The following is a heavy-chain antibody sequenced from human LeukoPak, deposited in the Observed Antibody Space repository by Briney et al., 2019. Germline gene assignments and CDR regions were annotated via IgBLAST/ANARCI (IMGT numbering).Heavy chain of an antibody. Sequence: PGRSLRLSCVASGFPFRSYAMTWVRQTPGKGLESVSVITDDEDTYYADSVKGRFTISRDNSQNTVFLQMNSLRVEDTAVYYCAKVDYWSPENYFDSWGQGTLVTVSS. CDR2: ITDDEDT. CDR1: GFPFRSYA. CDR3: AKVDYWSPENYFDS. J-gene: IGHJ4*02. V-gene: IGHV3-23*01. D-gene: IGHD1-1*01.